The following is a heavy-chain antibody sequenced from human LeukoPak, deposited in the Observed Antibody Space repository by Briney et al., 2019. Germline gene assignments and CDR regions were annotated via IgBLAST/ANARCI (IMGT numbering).Heavy chain of an antibody. V-gene: IGHV3-21*01. CDR3: AKETSAWVGGGVDS. Sequence: GGSLRLSCAASGFTFSSYAMSWVRQPPGKGREWVSSISSSTIYIYYAASVKGRFTISRDNAKNSLYLQMNTLRAEDTAVYYWAKETSAWVGGGVDSWGQGTLVTVSS. CDR1: GFTFSSYA. CDR2: ISSSTIYI. J-gene: IGHJ4*02. D-gene: IGHD2-2*01.